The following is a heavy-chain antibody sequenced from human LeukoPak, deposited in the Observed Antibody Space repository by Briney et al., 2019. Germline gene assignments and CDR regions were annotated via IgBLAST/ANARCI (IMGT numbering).Heavy chain of an antibody. Sequence: GASVKVSCKASGYTFTSYAMHRVRQAPGQRLEWMGWINAGNGNTKYSQKFQGRVTITRDTSASTAYMELSSLRSEDTAVYYCARGRRLQGSRWLQLPYFDYWGQGTLVTVSS. CDR2: INAGNGNT. CDR3: ARGRRLQGSRWLQLPYFDY. CDR1: GYTFTSYA. V-gene: IGHV1-3*01. J-gene: IGHJ4*02. D-gene: IGHD5-24*01.